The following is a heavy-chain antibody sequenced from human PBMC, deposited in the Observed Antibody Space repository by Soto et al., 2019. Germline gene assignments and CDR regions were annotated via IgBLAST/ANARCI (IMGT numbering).Heavy chain of an antibody. J-gene: IGHJ4*02. CDR2: IFHDGTA. D-gene: IGHD3-10*01. CDR3: AILVYDTRLNYMYFDF. Sequence: PSETLSLTCAVSGVSRTSGNWWTWVRQSPQRGLEYIGEIFHDGTANYYPSFERRVAMSVDTSRNQFPLNLTSVTAADTAVYFCAILVYDTRLNYMYFDFWGPGTLVTVSS. CDR1: GVSRTSGNW. V-gene: IGHV4-4*02.